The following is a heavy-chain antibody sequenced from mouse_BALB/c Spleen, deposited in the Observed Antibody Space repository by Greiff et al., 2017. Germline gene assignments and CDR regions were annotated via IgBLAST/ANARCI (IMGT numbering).Heavy chain of an antibody. CDR3: ARHGYRFCAMDH. D-gene: IGHD2-14*01. V-gene: IGHV5-12-1*01. J-gene: IGHJ4*01. Sequence: EVKLMESGGGLVKPGGSLKLSCAASGFAFSSYDMSWVRQTPEKRLEWVAYISSGGGSTYYPDTVKGRFTISRDNAKNTLYLQMSSLKSEDTAMYYCARHGYRFCAMDHWGQGTSVTVSS. CDR1: GFAFSSYD. CDR2: ISSGGGST.